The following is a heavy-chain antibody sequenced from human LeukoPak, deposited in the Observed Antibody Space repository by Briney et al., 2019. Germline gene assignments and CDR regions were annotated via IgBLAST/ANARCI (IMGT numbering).Heavy chain of an antibody. CDR3: ARGGATVVGTRAEWFDA. CDR1: GNTFTGNY. CDR2: INPTTGGT. D-gene: IGHD6-13*01. J-gene: IGHJ5*02. V-gene: IGHV1-2*02. Sequence: GASVKVSCTASGNTFTGNYLTWLRQAPGQGFEWMGWINPTTGGTNFAQKIQGRVTRTRDPYINTVYMELTGLISDDTAVYYFARGGATVVGTRAEWFDAWGQGTLVTVSS.